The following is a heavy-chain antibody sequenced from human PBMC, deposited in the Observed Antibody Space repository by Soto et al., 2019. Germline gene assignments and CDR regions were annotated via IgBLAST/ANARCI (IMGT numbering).Heavy chain of an antibody. J-gene: IGHJ6*02. CDR2: HSAYNGNT. V-gene: IGHV1-18*01. CDR3: ARAGSGDNYYYGMDY. D-gene: IGHD3-10*01. CDR1: GYTFTSYG. Sequence: QVKLVQSGAEVKKPGASVKVSCKASGYTFTSYGSSWVRPAPGQGLEWMGWHSAYNGNTNYAQKLQGIVTTTTKTTTSTAYMVLRSLRSDDTAVYYFARAGSGDNYYYGMDYWGQGTKVTVSS.